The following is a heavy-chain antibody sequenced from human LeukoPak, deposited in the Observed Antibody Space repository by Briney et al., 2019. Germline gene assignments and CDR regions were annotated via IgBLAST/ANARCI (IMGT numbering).Heavy chain of an antibody. J-gene: IGHJ4*02. CDR1: GFTFSSYA. Sequence: GGSLRLSCAASGFTFSSYAMSWFRQAPGKGLEWVSAISASDGSTYYADSVKGRFTISRDSSKTTLYLQMNSLRAEDTAEYYCAKTSGYDFFYFDCWGQGTLVTVSS. D-gene: IGHD5-12*01. V-gene: IGHV3-23*01. CDR2: ISASDGST. CDR3: AKTSGYDFFYFDC.